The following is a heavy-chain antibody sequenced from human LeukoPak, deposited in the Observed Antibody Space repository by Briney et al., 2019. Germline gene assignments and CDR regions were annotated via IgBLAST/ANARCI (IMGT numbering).Heavy chain of an antibody. D-gene: IGHD3-22*01. CDR1: GFTFSSYA. V-gene: IGHV3-23*01. CDR2: ISGSGGST. Sequence: GGSLRLSCAASGFTFSSYAMSWVRQAPGKGLEWVSAISGSGGSTYYVDSVKGRFTISRDNFKNTLYLQMNSLRAEGTAVYYCAKVRDYDSSGYSDYWGQGNLVTVSS. J-gene: IGHJ4*02. CDR3: AKVRDYDSSGYSDY.